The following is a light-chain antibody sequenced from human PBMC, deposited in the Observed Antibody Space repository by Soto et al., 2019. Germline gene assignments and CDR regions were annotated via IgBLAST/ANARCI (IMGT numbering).Light chain of an antibody. CDR2: EVT. CDR3: SSYAASNNFYFV. Sequence: QSVLTQPPSASGSPGQSVTISCTGTSSDGGGYNYVSWYQQYPGRAPELMVYEVTKRPSGVPDRFSGSKSGNTASLTVSGLPAEDEADYYCSSYAASNNFYFVFGGGTKVTVL. J-gene: IGLJ3*02. CDR1: SSDGGGYNY. V-gene: IGLV2-8*01.